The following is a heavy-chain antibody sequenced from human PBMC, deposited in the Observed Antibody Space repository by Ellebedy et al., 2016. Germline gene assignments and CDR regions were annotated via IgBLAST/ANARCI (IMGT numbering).Heavy chain of an antibody. V-gene: IGHV3-48*02. J-gene: IGHJ4*02. CDR1: GFTFSTYP. CDR2: ITSVSSAT. D-gene: IGHD6-19*01. CDR3: ARVVAGLVGGDY. Sequence: GGSLRLSCAASGFTFSTYPMMWVRQAPGKGLEWVSYITSVSSATRYADSVKGRFTISRDNAKNSLYLQMNSLRDEDTSAYYCARVVAGLVGGDYWGQGTLVTVSS.